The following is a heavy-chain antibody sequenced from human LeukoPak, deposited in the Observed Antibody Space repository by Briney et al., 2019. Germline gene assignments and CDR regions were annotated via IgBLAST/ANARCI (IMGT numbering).Heavy chain of an antibody. CDR1: GYRLTNNW. Sequence: GESLKISCKISGYRLTNNWIGWVRQVPGKGLEWMGLIYPGDSDTRYSPSFQGQVTFSVDASISTAYLQLSGLRASDTAIYYCGRFGLTSSLDYWGQGTLVTVSS. J-gene: IGHJ4*02. V-gene: IGHV5-51*01. D-gene: IGHD6-13*01. CDR2: IYPGDSDT. CDR3: GRFGLTSSLDY.